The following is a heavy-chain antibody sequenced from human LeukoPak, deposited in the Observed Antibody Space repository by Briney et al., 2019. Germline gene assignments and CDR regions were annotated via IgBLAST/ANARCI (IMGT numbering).Heavy chain of an antibody. Sequence: PGGSLRLSCAASGFTFDDYAMHWVRQAPGKGLEWVSGISWNSGSIGYADSVKGRFTISRDNAKNSLYLQMNSLRAEDTAVYYCARDTYSYGSFTDYWGQGTLVTVSS. J-gene: IGHJ4*02. CDR3: ARDTYSYGSFTDY. D-gene: IGHD5-18*01. CDR2: ISWNSGSI. CDR1: GFTFDDYA. V-gene: IGHV3-9*01.